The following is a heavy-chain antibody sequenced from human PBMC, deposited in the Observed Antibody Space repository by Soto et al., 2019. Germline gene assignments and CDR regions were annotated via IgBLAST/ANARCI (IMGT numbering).Heavy chain of an antibody. V-gene: IGHV1-46*01. Sequence: ASVKVSCKASGYTLTTFFMHWVRQAPGQGLEWMGIINPSGGSTSYAQKFQGRVTMTRDTSTSTVYMELSSLRSEDTAVYYCARARQPLPRYCSSTSCYRGYYYYGMDVWGQGTTVTVSS. CDR1: GYTLTTFF. D-gene: IGHD2-2*02. CDR2: INPSGGST. J-gene: IGHJ6*02. CDR3: ARARQPLPRYCSSTSCYRGYYYYGMDV.